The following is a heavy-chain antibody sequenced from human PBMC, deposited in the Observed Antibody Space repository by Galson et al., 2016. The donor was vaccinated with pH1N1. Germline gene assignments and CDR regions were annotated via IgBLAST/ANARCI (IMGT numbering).Heavy chain of an antibody. D-gene: IGHD4-17*01. CDR3: VTPMDYGDYVLNY. CDR1: GFTFNTYA. J-gene: IGHJ4*02. CDR2: IWYDGSNK. Sequence: LRLSCAASGFTFNTYAMSWVRQTPGRGLEWVAVIWYDGSNKYYADSVKGRFTISRDNSKNTLYLQMNSLRAEDTAVYYCVTPMDYGDYVLNYWGQGTLVTVSS. V-gene: IGHV3-33*08.